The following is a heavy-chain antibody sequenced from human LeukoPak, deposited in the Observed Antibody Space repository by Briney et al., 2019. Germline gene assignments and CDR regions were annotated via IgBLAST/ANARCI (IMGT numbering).Heavy chain of an antibody. CDR2: MNPNSGNT. CDR1: GYTFTSYD. J-gene: IGHJ6*02. V-gene: IGHV1-8*01. CDR3: ARERIYFGSGGDLTDARLFYYYGMDV. D-gene: IGHD3-10*01. Sequence: GASVKVSCKASGYTFTSYDINWVRQATGQGLEWMGWMNPNSGNTGYAQKFQGRVTMTRNTSISTAYMELNSLRAEDTAVYYCARERIYFGSGGDLTDARLFYYYGMDVWGQGTTVTVSS.